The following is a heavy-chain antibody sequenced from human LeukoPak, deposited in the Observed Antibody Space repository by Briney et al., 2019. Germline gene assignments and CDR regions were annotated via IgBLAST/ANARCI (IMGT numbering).Heavy chain of an antibody. D-gene: IGHD4/OR15-4a*01. Sequence: ASETLSLTCTVSGGSISSYYWSWIRQPPGKGLEWIGHIYTSGSTNYNPSLKSRVTISVDTSKNQFSLKLSSVTAADTAVYYCARQGHGASYYYYYMDVWGKGTTVTVSS. CDR2: IYTSGST. CDR3: ARQGHGASYYYYYMDV. CDR1: GGSISSYY. V-gene: IGHV4-4*09. J-gene: IGHJ6*03.